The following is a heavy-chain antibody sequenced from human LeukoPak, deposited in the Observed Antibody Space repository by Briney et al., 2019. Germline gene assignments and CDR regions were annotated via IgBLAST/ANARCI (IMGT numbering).Heavy chain of an antibody. V-gene: IGHV3-30*02. Sequence: PGGSLRLSCAAFGFTFSSYGMHWVRQAPGKGLEWVAFIRYDGSNKYYADSVKGRFTISRDNSKNTLYLQMNSLRAEDTAVYYCAKKAAAGLLVDYWGQGTLVTVSS. CDR1: GFTFSSYG. CDR2: IRYDGSNK. CDR3: AKKAAAGLLVDY. J-gene: IGHJ4*02. D-gene: IGHD6-13*01.